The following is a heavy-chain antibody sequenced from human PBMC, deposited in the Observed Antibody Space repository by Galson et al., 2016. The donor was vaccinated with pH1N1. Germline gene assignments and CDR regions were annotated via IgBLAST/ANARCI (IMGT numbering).Heavy chain of an antibody. CDR2: ISWNSGSI. CDR1: GFTFDDYA. Sequence: SLRLSCAASGFTFDDYAMQWVRQGPGKGLEWVSGISWNSGSIGYADSVKGRFTISRDNARNSLYLQMTSLIVEDTALYYCVRANGAGSYSDSWGQGTLVTVSS. J-gene: IGHJ4*02. CDR3: VRANGAGSYSDS. V-gene: IGHV3-9*01. D-gene: IGHD3-10*01.